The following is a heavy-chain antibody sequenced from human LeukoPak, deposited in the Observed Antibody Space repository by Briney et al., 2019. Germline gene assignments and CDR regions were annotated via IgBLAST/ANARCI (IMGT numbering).Heavy chain of an antibody. CDR2: IDDSGNT. D-gene: IGHD6-13*01. Sequence: SETLSLTCTVSGGSISRYYWSWIRRPPGKGLEWIGYIDDSGNTNYNPSLKSQVTISVDKSKNQFSLKLSSVTAADTAVYYCARVIAAAAPMDVWGQGTTVTVSS. CDR3: ARVIAAAAPMDV. CDR1: GGSISRYY. V-gene: IGHV4-59*12. J-gene: IGHJ6*02.